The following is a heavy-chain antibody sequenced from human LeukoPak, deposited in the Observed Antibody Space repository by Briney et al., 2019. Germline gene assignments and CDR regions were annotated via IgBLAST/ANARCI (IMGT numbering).Heavy chain of an antibody. CDR1: GFTFAHYW. Sequence: GGSLRLSCIASGFTFAHYWMSWVRQAPGKGLEWVASIKEDGSDKYYVDSVKGRFTISRDNTKNSLYVQMNSLRAEDTAVYYCARDRNYYYYMDVWGKGTTVTVSS. J-gene: IGHJ6*03. CDR2: IKEDGSDK. CDR3: ARDRNYYYYMDV. V-gene: IGHV3-7*01.